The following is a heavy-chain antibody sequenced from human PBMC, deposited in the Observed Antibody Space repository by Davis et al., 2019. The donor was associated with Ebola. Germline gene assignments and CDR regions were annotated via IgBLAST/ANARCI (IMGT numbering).Heavy chain of an antibody. D-gene: IGHD6-13*01. Sequence: PSETLSLTCAASGFNFSDYGLHWVRQAPGKGLEWVAVTSFGGSNKFYADYVRGRFTISVDSSKNTVYLQMNSLVAEDTAVYHCARDGIAIFYYYGMDVWGQGTTVTVSS. V-gene: IGHV3-30*04. CDR3: ARDGIAIFYYYGMDV. J-gene: IGHJ6*02. CDR1: GFNFSDYG. CDR2: TSFGGSNK.